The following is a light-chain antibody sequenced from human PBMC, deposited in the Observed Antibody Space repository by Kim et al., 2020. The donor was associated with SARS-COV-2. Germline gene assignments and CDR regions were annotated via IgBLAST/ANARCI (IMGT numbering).Light chain of an antibody. CDR3: ATWDARLNGVV. V-gene: IGLV1-44*01. Sequence: GPRAAISCSGSSFNIGSNSVNWFQQIPGTAPKLLIHGNTQRPSGVPDRFSGSRSGTSASLAISGLQSEDEGTYYCATWDARLNGVVFGGGTQLTVL. CDR1: SFNIGSNS. CDR2: GNT. J-gene: IGLJ3*02.